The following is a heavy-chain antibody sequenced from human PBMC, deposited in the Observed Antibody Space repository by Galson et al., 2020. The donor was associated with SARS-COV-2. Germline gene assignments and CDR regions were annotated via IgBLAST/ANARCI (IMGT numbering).Heavy chain of an antibody. V-gene: IGHV4-34*01. CDR3: ARADATSGSGTLDY. J-gene: IGHJ4*02. CDR2: ITHSGST. CDR1: GETFSGYS. Sequence: ETLSLTCAVYGETFSGYSWTWIRQTPGKGLEWIGEITHSGSTNYNPSLTSRLTLLADTSKNQFSLRLTSVTAADTAVYYCARADATSGSGTLDYWSQGTLVTVSS. D-gene: IGHD3-10*01.